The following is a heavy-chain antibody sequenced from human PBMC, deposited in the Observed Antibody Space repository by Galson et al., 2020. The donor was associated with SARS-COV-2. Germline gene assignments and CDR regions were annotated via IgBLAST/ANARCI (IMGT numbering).Heavy chain of an antibody. V-gene: IGHV3-7*01. Sequence: GESLKISCAVSGFTFSNYWMTWVRQAPGKGLEWVANIKQDGSEKHSVDSVKGRFTISRDNAKNSLYLQMNSLRDEDTAVYYCGRERGGAIGASTIDYWGQGTLVTVSS. D-gene: IGHD1-26*01. CDR2: IKQDGSEK. J-gene: IGHJ4*02. CDR1: GFTFSNYW. CDR3: GRERGGAIGASTIDY.